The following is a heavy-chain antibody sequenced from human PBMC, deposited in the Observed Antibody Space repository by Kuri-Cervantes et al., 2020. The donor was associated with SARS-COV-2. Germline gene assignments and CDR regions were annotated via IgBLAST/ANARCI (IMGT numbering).Heavy chain of an antibody. J-gene: IGHJ5*02. Sequence: SQTLSLTCAVSGGSISSGGYSWSWIRQPPGKGLEWIGYIYHSGSTYYNPSLKSRVTISVDRSKNQFSLKLSSVTAADTAVYYCARDASWFDPWGQGALVTVSS. CDR1: GGSISSGGYS. CDR3: ARDASWFDP. V-gene: IGHV4-30-2*01. CDR2: IYHSGST.